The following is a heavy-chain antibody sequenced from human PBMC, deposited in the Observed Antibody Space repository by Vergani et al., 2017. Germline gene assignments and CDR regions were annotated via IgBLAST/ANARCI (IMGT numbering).Heavy chain of an antibody. Sequence: QVQLQESGPGLVKPSETLSLTCTVSGGSISSYYWSWIRQPPGKGLEWIGYIYYSGSTNYNPSLKSRVTISVDTSKNQFSLKLSSVTAADTAVYYCASVPLYYDFWSGPTDWGQGTLVTVSS. CDR2: IYYSGST. CDR1: GGSISSYY. J-gene: IGHJ4*02. CDR3: ASVPLYYDFWSGPTD. D-gene: IGHD3-3*01. V-gene: IGHV4-59*12.